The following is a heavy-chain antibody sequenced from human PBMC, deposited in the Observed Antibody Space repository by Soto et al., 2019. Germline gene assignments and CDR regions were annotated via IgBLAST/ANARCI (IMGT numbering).Heavy chain of an antibody. CDR3: ARSLYSSSSKPPFENWFDP. CDR2: INPSGGST. V-gene: IGHV1-46*01. CDR1: GYTFTSYY. Sequence: ASVKVSCKASGYTFTSYYMHWVRQAPGQGLEWMGIINPSGGSTSYAQKFQGRVTMTRDTSTSTVYMELSSLRSEDTAVYYCARSLYSSSSKPPFENWFDPWGQGTLVTVLL. D-gene: IGHD6-6*01. J-gene: IGHJ5*02.